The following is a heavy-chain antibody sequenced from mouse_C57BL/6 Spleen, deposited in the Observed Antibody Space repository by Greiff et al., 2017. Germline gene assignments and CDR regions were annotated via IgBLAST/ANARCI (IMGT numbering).Heavy chain of an antibody. CDR3: ASLGDY. CDR1: GFTFSSYA. V-gene: IGHV5-4*03. Sequence: EVKVVESGGGLVKPGGSLKLSCAASGFTFSSYAMSWVRQTPEKRLEWVATISDGGSYTYYPDNVKGRCTISRDNAKNNLYLQVSHLKSEDTAMYYCASLGDYWGQGTSVTVSS. CDR2: ISDGGSYT. J-gene: IGHJ4*01.